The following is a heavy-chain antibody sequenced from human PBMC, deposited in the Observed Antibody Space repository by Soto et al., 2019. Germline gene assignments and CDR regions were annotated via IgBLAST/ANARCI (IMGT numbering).Heavy chain of an antibody. V-gene: IGHV5-51*01. CDR1: GYIFTTYW. CDR2: INPIDSDT. CDR3: ARQWNFDY. J-gene: IGHJ4*02. D-gene: IGHD5-12*01. Sequence: GESLKISCKASGYIFTTYWIAWVRQMPGQGLEWIGIINPIDSDTRYSPSFQGQVTISADKSISTTYLQWSSLKASDTAIYYYARQWNFDYWGQGTLVTVSS.